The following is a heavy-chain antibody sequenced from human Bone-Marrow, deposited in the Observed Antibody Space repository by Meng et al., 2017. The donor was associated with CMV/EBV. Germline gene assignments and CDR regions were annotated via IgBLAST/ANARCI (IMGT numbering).Heavy chain of an antibody. CDR1: GGSISSSSYY. Sequence: SETLSLTCTVSGGSISSSSYYWGWIRQPPGKGLEWIGSIYYSGSTYYNPSLKSRVTISVDTSKNQFSLKLSSVTAADTAVYYCAKDSRQSWYIGNWFDPWGQGTLVTVSS. V-gene: IGHV4-39*07. D-gene: IGHD1-1*01. CDR2: IYYSGST. CDR3: AKDSRQSWYIGNWFDP. J-gene: IGHJ5*02.